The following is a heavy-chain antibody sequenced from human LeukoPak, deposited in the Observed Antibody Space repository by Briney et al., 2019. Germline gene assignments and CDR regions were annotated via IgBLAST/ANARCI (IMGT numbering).Heavy chain of an antibody. CDR1: GFTFSSYA. CDR3: AKAWAAAGTFAS. CDR2: IIGSGGDT. D-gene: IGHD6-13*01. Sequence: GGSLRLSCAASGFTFSSYAMSWVRQAPGKGLEWVSTIIGSGGDTYYADSVKGRFTISRDTSKNTLYLQMKSLRAEDTAVYYCAKAWAAAGTFASWGQGTLDTVSS. V-gene: IGHV3-23*01. J-gene: IGHJ4*02.